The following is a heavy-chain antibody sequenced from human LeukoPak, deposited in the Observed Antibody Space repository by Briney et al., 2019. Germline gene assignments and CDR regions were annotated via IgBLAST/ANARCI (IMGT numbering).Heavy chain of an antibody. CDR2: IYYSGST. D-gene: IGHD2-2*01. CDR3: ARTPWDIVVVPHYYYYMDV. Sequence: PSETLSLTCTVSGGSISSSSYYWGWVRQPPGNGLEWIGSIYYSGSTYYNPSLKSRVTISVDTSKNQFSLKLSSVTAADTAVYYCARTPWDIVVVPHYYYYMDVWGKGTTVTVSS. CDR1: GGSISSSSYY. V-gene: IGHV4-39*01. J-gene: IGHJ6*03.